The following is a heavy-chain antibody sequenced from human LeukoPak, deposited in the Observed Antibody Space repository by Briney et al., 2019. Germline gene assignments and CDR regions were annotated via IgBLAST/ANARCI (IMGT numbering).Heavy chain of an antibody. J-gene: IGHJ3*01. CDR1: GFTFSSYS. CDR3: ARVTLHDAFDL. Sequence: GGSLRLSCAAAGFTFSSYSMNWVRQAPGEGLEWVSSISSSSSYIYYADSVKGRFTISRDNAKNSLYLQMNSLRAEDTAVYYCARVTLHDAFDLWGQGTMVTVSP. CDR2: ISSSSSYI. V-gene: IGHV3-21*01.